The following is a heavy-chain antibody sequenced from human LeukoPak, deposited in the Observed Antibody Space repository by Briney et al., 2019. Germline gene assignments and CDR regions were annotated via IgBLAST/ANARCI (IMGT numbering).Heavy chain of an antibody. CDR3: ARDEDTSALSEY. J-gene: IGHJ4*02. CDR1: GFSFSSNT. D-gene: IGHD2/OR15-2a*01. CDR2: ISNNGGRT. Sequence: PGGSLRLSCAGSGFSFSSNTMSWVRQAPGRGLEWVSAISNNGGRTDYAGCVKGRFTISSDNYKSTLYLHMDSLRAEDTAVYYCARDEDTSALSEYWGQGTLVTVSS. V-gene: IGHV3-23*01.